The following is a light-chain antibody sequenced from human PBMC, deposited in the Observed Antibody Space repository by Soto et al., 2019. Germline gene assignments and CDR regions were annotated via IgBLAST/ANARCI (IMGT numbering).Light chain of an antibody. CDR2: GAS. J-gene: IGKJ2*01. V-gene: IGKV3-15*01. CDR3: QQYNYWPLYT. Sequence: EIVMTQSPTIVSVSPGERATLSCRASQSVNSNLAWYQQKPGQAPRLLISGASTRAPGIAARFSGSGSGTNFTLSISGLQSADFAVYYCQQYNYWPLYTFGQGTKLEIK. CDR1: QSVNSN.